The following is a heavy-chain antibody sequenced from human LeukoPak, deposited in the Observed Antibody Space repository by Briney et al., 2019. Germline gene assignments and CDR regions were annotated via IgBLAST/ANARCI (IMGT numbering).Heavy chain of an antibody. CDR3: ARGGRNASPYNWFDP. CDR2: MKPKKGGA. J-gene: IGHJ5*02. V-gene: IGHV1-2*06. CDR1: GYDFTDFY. D-gene: IGHD2-2*01. Sequence: GASVKVSCRTSGYDFTDFYIHCVRQAPGRGLEWMGRMKPKKGGADYSQKFQGRVTMTRDTSMNTAYMDLSGLESDDTAIYYCARGGRNASPYNWFDPWGQGTLVTVSS.